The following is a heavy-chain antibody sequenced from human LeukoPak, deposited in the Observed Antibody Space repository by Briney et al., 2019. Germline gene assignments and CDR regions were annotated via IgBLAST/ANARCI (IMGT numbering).Heavy chain of an antibody. CDR3: ATDTTTYYYHY. Sequence: ASVKISCKVSGYTFTDYYMHWVKQAPGKGLEWMGLVDPEDGETIYAEKFQGRVTITADTSTDTAYMELSSLRSEDTAVYYCATDTTTYYYHYWGQGTLVTVSS. CDR1: GYTFTDYY. V-gene: IGHV1-69-2*01. D-gene: IGHD1-26*01. CDR2: VDPEDGET. J-gene: IGHJ4*02.